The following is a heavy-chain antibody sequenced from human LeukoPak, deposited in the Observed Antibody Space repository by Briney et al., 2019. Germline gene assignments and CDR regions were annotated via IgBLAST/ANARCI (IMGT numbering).Heavy chain of an antibody. CDR2: IKSKAGGGTP. V-gene: IGHV3-15*01. Sequence: GGSLRLSCAASGFTFIDAWMSWVRQAPGKGLEWVGRIKSKAGGGTPDYAAPMKGRFTISRDDPQNTLYVQMDSLTTDDTAVYYCATIRDSSSWAFDYWGQGTLVTVSS. CDR1: GFTFIDAW. CDR3: ATIRDSSSWAFDY. D-gene: IGHD6-13*01. J-gene: IGHJ4*02.